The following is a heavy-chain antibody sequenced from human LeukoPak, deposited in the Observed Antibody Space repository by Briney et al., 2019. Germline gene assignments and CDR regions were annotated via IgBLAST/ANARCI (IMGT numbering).Heavy chain of an antibody. Sequence: ASVKVSCKASGYTFTGYYMHWVRQAPGRGLEWMGWINPNSGGTNYAQKFQGRVTMTRDTSISTAYMELSRLRSDDTAVYYCAREWEDATTGYAYFDYWGQGTLVTVSS. CDR3: AREWEDATTGYAYFDY. CDR1: GYTFTGYY. CDR2: INPNSGGT. J-gene: IGHJ4*02. V-gene: IGHV1-2*02. D-gene: IGHD1-26*01.